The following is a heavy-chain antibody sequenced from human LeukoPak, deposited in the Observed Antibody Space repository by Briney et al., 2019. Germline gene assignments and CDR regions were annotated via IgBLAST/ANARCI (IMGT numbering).Heavy chain of an antibody. D-gene: IGHD3-3*01. J-gene: IGHJ6*02. Sequence: ASVKVSCKASGYTFTSYGISWVRQAPGQGLEWMGWISAYNGNTNYAQKLQGGVTMTTDTSTSTAYMELRSLRSDDTAVYYCARELEDFWSGYYMSYYYGMDVWGQGTTVTVSS. CDR3: ARELEDFWSGYYMSYYYGMDV. V-gene: IGHV1-18*01. CDR1: GYTFTSYG. CDR2: ISAYNGNT.